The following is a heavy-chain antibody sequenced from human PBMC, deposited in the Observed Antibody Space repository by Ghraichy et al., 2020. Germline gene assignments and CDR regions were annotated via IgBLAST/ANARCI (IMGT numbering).Heavy chain of an antibody. Sequence: SETLSLTCTVSGGSISSYYWSWIRQPPGKGLEWIGYIYYSGSTNYNPSLKSRVTISVDTSKNQFSLKLSSVTAADTAVYYFARHVSHYGGNIDYWGQGTLVTVSS. D-gene: IGHD4-23*01. J-gene: IGHJ4*02. CDR2: IYYSGST. CDR1: GGSISSYY. CDR3: ARHVSHYGGNIDY. V-gene: IGHV4-59*08.